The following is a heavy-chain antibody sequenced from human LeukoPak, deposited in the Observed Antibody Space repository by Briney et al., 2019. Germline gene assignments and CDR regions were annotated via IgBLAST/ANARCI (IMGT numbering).Heavy chain of an antibody. Sequence: PSETLSLTCAVYGGSFSGYYWSWIRQPPGKGLEWIGEINHSGSTNYNPSLKSRVTISVDTSKNQFSLKLSSVTAADTAVYYCARGIPPGVVVPAAISHNWFDPWGQGTLVTVSS. CDR2: INHSGST. V-gene: IGHV4-34*01. J-gene: IGHJ5*02. D-gene: IGHD2-2*01. CDR3: ARGIPPGVVVPAAISHNWFDP. CDR1: GGSFSGYY.